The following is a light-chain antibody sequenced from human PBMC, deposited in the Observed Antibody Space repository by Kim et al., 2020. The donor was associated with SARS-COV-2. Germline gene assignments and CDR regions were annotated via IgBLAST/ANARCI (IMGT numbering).Light chain of an antibody. CDR1: QSVSSSY. CDR2: GAS. CDR3: QQYGSSPLT. Sequence: APGERATLYGRASQSVSSSYVAWYQQKPGQAPRLLIYGASSRATGIPDRFSGSGSGTDFTLTISRLEPEDFAVYYCQQYGSSPLTFGGGTKVDIK. V-gene: IGKV3-20*01. J-gene: IGKJ4*01.